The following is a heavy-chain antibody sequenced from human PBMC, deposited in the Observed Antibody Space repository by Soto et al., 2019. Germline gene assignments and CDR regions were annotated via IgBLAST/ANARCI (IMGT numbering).Heavy chain of an antibody. CDR2: INAGNGNT. CDR3: ARGRDGGEYNNLLSFDP. V-gene: IGHV1-3*01. CDR1: GYTFTSYA. Sequence: QVQLVQSGAEVKKPGASVKVSCKASGYTFTSYAMHWVRQAPGQRLEWMGGINAGNGNTKYSQKFQGRVTITRDTSASTAYMELSSLRSEDTAVYYCARGRDGGEYNNLLSFDPWGQGTLVTVSS. J-gene: IGHJ5*02. D-gene: IGHD2-21*01.